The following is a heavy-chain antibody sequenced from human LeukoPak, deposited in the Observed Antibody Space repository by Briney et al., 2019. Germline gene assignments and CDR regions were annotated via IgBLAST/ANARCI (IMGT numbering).Heavy chain of an antibody. CDR3: ATSFSQITSTAYYYMDV. Sequence: ASVKLSCKASGYTFTGYYVHWVRKAPGQGLEWMGRITPNNGGTNYAQRLQGRVTMTWDTSITTAYMELSGLTSDDTAVYFCATSFSQITSTAYYYMDVWGTGTSVTVSS. CDR1: GYTFTGYY. V-gene: IGHV1-2*06. D-gene: IGHD1-1*01. CDR2: ITPNNGGT. J-gene: IGHJ6*03.